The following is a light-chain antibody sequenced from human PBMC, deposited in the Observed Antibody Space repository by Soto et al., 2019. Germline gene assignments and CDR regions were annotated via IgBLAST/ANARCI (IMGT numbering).Light chain of an antibody. CDR2: GNT. V-gene: IGLV1-40*01. CDR3: QSHDSSLHASV. CDR1: SSNIGAGYD. J-gene: IGLJ1*01. Sequence: QSLLTQPPSVSGAPGQRVTISCTGSSSNIGAGYDVHWYLQLPGTAPKLLIYGNTNRPSGVPDRFSGSKSGSSASLAITGLQAEDEADYYCQSHDSSLHASVFGTGTEVTVL.